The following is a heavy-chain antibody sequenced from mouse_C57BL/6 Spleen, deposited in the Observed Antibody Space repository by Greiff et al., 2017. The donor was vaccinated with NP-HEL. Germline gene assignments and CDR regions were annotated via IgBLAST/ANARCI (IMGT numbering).Heavy chain of an antibody. J-gene: IGHJ4*01. CDR2: IYPRSGNT. D-gene: IGHD2-4*01. V-gene: IGHV1-81*01. CDR3: ARSFMITGAMDY. Sequence: VQLVESGAELARPGASVKLSCKASGYTFTSYGISWVKQRTGQGLEWIGEIYPRSGNTYYNEKFKGKATLTADKSSSTAYMELRSLTSEDSAVYFCARSFMITGAMDYWGQGTSVTVSS. CDR1: GYTFTSYG.